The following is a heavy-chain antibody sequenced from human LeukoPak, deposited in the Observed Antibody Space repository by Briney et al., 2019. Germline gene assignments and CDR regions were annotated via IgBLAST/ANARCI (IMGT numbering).Heavy chain of an antibody. V-gene: IGHV1-2*02. CDR1: GYTFTGYY. CDR3: AREMYGVTGLGGAFDI. J-gene: IGHJ3*02. CDR2: INPNSGGT. Sequence: ASVKVSCKASGYTFTGYYMHWVRQAPGQGLEWMGWINPNSGGTNYAQKFQGRVTMTRDTSISTAYMELSRLRSDDTAVYYCAREMYGVTGLGGAFDIWGQGTMVTVSS. D-gene: IGHD3/OR15-3a*01.